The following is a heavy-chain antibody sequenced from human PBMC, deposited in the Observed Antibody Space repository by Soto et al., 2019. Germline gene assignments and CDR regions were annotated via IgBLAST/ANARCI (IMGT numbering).Heavy chain of an antibody. CDR3: ARALGSSGWYLGAFDI. V-gene: IGHV4-30-2*01. D-gene: IGHD6-19*01. CDR1: GGSIGSGAYS. CDR2: IYPSGST. Sequence: PSETLSLTCGVSGGSIGSGAYSWTWIRQPPGKGLEWIGYIYPSGSTFYNPSLKSRVTISLDKSKNQFSLNLTSVTAADTALFFCARALGSSGWYLGAFDIWGQGTMVTVSS. J-gene: IGHJ3*02.